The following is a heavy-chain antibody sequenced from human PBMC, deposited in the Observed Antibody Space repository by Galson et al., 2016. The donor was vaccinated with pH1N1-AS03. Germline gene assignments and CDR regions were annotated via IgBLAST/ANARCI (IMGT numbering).Heavy chain of an antibody. V-gene: IGHV1-2*02. J-gene: IGHJ4*02. CDR3: ARDVGGPDDY. CDR2: IDPKSGAT. D-gene: IGHD4-23*01. Sequence: SVKVSCKASGSTFTDYYIHWVRQAPGQGLEWMGWIDPKSGATKYTEKFQGRVTMTRDTSSSTVYVELSGLTSDDTAIYYCARDVGGPDDYWGQGTLVTVSS. CDR1: GSTFTDYY.